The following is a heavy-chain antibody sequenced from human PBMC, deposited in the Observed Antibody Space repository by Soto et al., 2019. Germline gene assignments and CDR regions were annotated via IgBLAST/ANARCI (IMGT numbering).Heavy chain of an antibody. CDR3: TTEGIAARPPFDY. J-gene: IGHJ4*02. D-gene: IGHD6-6*01. CDR1: GFTFSNAW. CDR2: IKSKTDGGTT. V-gene: IGHV3-15*01. Sequence: GGSLRLSCAASGFTFSNAWMSWVRQAPGKGLEWVGHIKSKTDGGTTDYAAPVKGRFTISRDGSKNTLFLQMNSLKTEDTAVYYCTTEGIAARPPFDYWGQGTLVTVSS.